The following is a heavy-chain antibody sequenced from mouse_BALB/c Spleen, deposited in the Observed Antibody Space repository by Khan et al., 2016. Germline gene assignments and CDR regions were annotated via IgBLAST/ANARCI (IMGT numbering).Heavy chain of an antibody. CDR3: AIFDDGYSDYGMDY. D-gene: IGHD2-3*01. J-gene: IGHJ4*01. V-gene: IGHV3-6*02. CDR1: GYSITSGYY. Sequence: EVQLQESGPGLVKPSQSLSLTCSVTGYSITSGYYWNWIRQFPGNKLEWMGYISYDGNNNYNPSLKNRISITRVTSKNQFFLKLSSVTTEDTAAYYCAIFDDGYSDYGMDYWGQGTSVTVSS. CDR2: ISYDGNN.